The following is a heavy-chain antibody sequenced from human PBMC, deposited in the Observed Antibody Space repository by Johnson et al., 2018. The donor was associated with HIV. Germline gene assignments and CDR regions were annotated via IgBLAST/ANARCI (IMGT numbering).Heavy chain of an antibody. CDR3: ARDHGSGSYYYKVTFDI. CDR1: GFTFSDYY. CDR2: ISSSDSTE. D-gene: IGHD3-10*01. Sequence: QVQVVESGGGLVKPGGSLRLSCAASGFTFSDYYMSWIRQAPGQGLEWISYISSSDSTEYYADSVKGRFTISRDKDKNSVYLQMNSLRVEDTAVYYCARDHGSGSYYYKVTFDIWGQGTMVTVSS. V-gene: IGHV3-11*04. J-gene: IGHJ3*02.